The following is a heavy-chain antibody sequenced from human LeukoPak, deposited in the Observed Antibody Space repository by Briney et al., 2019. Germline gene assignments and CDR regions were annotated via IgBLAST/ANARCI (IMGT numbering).Heavy chain of an antibody. CDR2: VSGSGGST. CDR3: AKNGGGSCYSPVDY. V-gene: IGHV3-23*01. Sequence: PGGSLRLSCAASGFTFSSYAMSWVRQAQGKGLEWVSGVSGSGGSTYYADYVKGRFTISRDSSRNTLYLQINSLRAEDTAVYYCAKNGGGSCYSPVDYWGQGTLVTVSS. J-gene: IGHJ4*02. CDR1: GFTFSSYA. D-gene: IGHD2-15*01.